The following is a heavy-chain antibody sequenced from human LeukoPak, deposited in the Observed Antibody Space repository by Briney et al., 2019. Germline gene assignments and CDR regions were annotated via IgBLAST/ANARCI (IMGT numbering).Heavy chain of an antibody. D-gene: IGHD1-26*01. CDR1: GFTVSTYS. Sequence: GGSLRLSCAASGFTVSTYSMNWVRQAPGKGLEWVSFIIGSSDLIYYADSVKGRFTISRDNAKNSLYLQMNSLRDEDTAVYYCAGVRGATLSHHYFDYWGQGALVTVSS. CDR2: IIGSSDLI. V-gene: IGHV3-48*02. J-gene: IGHJ4*02. CDR3: AGVRGATLSHHYFDY.